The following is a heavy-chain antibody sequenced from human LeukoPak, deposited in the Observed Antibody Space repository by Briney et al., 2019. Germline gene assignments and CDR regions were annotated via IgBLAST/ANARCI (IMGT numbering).Heavy chain of an antibody. V-gene: IGHV1-69*01. CDR3: ARDLDQYSGRYGGFGHDF. J-gene: IGHJ4*02. D-gene: IGHD1-26*01. CDR2: IIPIFGTA. CDR1: GGTFSSYA. Sequence: SVKVSCKASGGTFSSYAISWVRQAPGQGLEWMGGIIPIFGTANYAQKFQGRVTITADESTSTAYMELRSLRSDDTAVYYCARDLDQYSGRYGGFGHDFWGQGTLVTVSS.